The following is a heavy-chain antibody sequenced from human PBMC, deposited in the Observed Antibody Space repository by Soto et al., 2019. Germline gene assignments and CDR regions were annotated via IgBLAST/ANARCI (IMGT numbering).Heavy chain of an antibody. CDR1: GFTFSDYT. J-gene: IGHJ4*02. CDR3: ESAYSAHDTSYFDS. V-gene: IGHV3-21*01. Sequence: EVQLVESGGGLVKPGGSLRLSCAASGFTFSDYTMIWVRQSPGKGLEWVSSISAGSTYIYYADSVKGRFTISRDNADNSLSLHMNSVRAEATSLYYGESAYSAHDTSYFDSWGQGTLVTVSS. CDR2: ISAGSTYI. D-gene: IGHD5-12*01.